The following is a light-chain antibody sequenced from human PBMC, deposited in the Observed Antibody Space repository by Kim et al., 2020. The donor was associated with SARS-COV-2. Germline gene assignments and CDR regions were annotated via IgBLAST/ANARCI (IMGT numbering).Light chain of an antibody. J-gene: IGKJ4*01. CDR1: QSVSSN. Sequence: EIVMTQSPATLSVSPGERATLSCRASQSVSSNLAWYQQKPGQAPRLLICGASTRATGIPARFSGSGSGTEFTLTISSLQSEDFAVYYCQQYNNWVTFGGGTKVGIK. V-gene: IGKV3-15*01. CDR2: GAS. CDR3: QQYNNWVT.